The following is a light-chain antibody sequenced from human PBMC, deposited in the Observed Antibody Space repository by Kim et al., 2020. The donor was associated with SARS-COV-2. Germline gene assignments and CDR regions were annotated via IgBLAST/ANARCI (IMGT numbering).Light chain of an antibody. CDR2: GKN. V-gene: IGLV3-19*01. CDR1: SLRSYY. J-gene: IGLJ3*02. Sequence: SSELTQDPAVSVALGQTVRITCQGDSLRSYYATWYQQKPGQAPILVIYGKNNRPSGTPARFPGSSSGTPAPLPIPGTQPGNEAAYSFNPRNTKANVVFGG. CDR3: NPRNTKANVV.